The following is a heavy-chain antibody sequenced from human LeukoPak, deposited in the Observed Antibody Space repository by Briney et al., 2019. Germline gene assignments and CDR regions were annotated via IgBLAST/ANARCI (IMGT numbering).Heavy chain of an antibody. V-gene: IGHV4-34*01. CDR1: GGSFSGYY. Sequence: SETLSLTCAVYGGSFSGYYWSWIRQPPGKGLEWIGEINHSGSTSYNPSLKSRVTISVDTSKNQFSLKLSSVTAADTAVYYCASLVTLPGPIDYWGQGTLVTVSS. CDR2: INHSGST. CDR3: ASLVTLPGPIDY. J-gene: IGHJ4*02. D-gene: IGHD2-21*02.